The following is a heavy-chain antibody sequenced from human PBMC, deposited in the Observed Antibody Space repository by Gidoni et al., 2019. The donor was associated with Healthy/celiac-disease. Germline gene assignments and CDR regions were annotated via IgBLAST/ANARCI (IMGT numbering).Heavy chain of an antibody. CDR1: DGSISSGGYY. CDR2: IYYSGST. D-gene: IGHD3-16*01. Sequence: QVQLQESGPGLVKPSQTLSLTCTVSDGSISSGGYYWSSIRQPPGKGREWIGYIYYSGSTYYNPSLKSRVTISVDTSKNQFSLKLSSVTAADTAVYYCARDGGGPTYFDYWGQGTLVTVSS. CDR3: ARDGGGPTYFDY. V-gene: IGHV4-31*03. J-gene: IGHJ4*02.